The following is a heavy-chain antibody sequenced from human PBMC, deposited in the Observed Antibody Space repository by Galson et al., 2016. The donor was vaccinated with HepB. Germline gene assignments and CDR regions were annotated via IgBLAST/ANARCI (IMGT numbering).Heavy chain of an antibody. D-gene: IGHD6-19*01. Sequence: SLRLSCAASGFIFSRYGMHWVRQAPGKGPEWLAVTWYDGSNKYYADSVKGRFTISRDNSKNTLYLQMNSLRDEDKAVYYCAREAAVAVACLDYWGQGALVTVSS. J-gene: IGHJ4*02. CDR3: AREAAVAVACLDY. CDR1: GFIFSRYG. V-gene: IGHV3-33*01. CDR2: TWYDGSNK.